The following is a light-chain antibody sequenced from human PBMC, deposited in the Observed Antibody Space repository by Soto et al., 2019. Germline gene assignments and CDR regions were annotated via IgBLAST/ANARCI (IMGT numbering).Light chain of an antibody. Sequence: DILMTQSPSSLSASVGDRVTITCRASQSIGDNLNWYQLKPGTAPNLLIYAASNLPSGVPSRFSGSRSGTEFTLTISNLQSEDFVIYFCQQSFNTPPTFGGGTKVESK. V-gene: IGKV1-39*01. CDR3: QQSFNTPPT. J-gene: IGKJ4*01. CDR1: QSIGDN. CDR2: AAS.